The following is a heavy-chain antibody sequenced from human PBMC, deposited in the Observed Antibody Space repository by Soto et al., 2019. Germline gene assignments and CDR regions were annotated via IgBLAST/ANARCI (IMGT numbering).Heavy chain of an antibody. J-gene: IGHJ5*02. CDR2: ISGSGGST. CDR3: AKGPVIFSLWVWFDP. Sequence: EVQLLESGGGLVQPGGSLRLSCAASGFTFSSYAMSWVRQAPGKGLEWVSAISGSGGSTYYADSVKGRFTISRDNSTNPLYLQRNSLRAEDTAVYYCAKGPVIFSLWVWFDPWGQVTLVTVSS. CDR1: GFTFSSYA. D-gene: IGHD3-3*01. V-gene: IGHV3-23*01.